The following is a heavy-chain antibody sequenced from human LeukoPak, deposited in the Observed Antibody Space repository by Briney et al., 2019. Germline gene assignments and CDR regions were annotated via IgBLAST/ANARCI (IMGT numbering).Heavy chain of an antibody. V-gene: IGHV1-69*13. Sequence: VKVSCKASGGTFSSYAISWVRQAPGQGLEWMGGIIPIFGTANYAQKFQGRVTITTDESTSTAYMELSSLRSEDTAVYYCARGIRGMATPSYYFDYWGQGTLVTVSS. CDR2: IIPIFGTA. J-gene: IGHJ4*02. CDR3: ARGIRGMATPSYYFDY. D-gene: IGHD5-24*01. CDR1: GGTFSSYA.